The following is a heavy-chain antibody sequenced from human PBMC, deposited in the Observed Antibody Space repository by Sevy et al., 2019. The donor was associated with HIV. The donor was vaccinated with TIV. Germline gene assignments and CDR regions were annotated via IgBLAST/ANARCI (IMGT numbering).Heavy chain of an antibody. J-gene: IGHJ4*02. CDR3: AREGCTKPHDY. CDR1: GFTFSKYS. CDR2: FSFGCGRI. Sequence: GGSLRLSCAASGFTFSKYSMSWVRQAPGKGLEWVSTFSFGCGRINYADSVKGRFTISRDDSKNTLYLQMNSLRAEDTDVYYCAREGCTKPHDYWGQGTLVTVSS. V-gene: IGHV3-23*01. D-gene: IGHD2-8*01.